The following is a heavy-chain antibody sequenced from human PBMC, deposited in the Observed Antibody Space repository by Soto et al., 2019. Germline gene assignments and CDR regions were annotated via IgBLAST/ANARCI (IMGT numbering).Heavy chain of an antibody. CDR1: GGSISSYY. D-gene: IGHD6-19*01. Sequence: SETLSLTCTASGGSISSYYWSWIRQPPGKGLEWIGYIYYSGSTTYNPSLKSRVTISVDTSKNQFSLKLSSVTAADTAVYYCARLGKGLGNFDYWGQGTLVTVSS. J-gene: IGHJ4*02. CDR2: IYYSGST. V-gene: IGHV4-59*01. CDR3: ARLGKGLGNFDY.